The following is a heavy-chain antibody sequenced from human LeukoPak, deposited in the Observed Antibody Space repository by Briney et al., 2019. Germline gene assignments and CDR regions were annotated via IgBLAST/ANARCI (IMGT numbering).Heavy chain of an antibody. CDR1: GGSISSSSYY. Sequence: KPSETLSLTCTVSGGSISSSSYYWGWIRQPPGKGLEWIGSICYSGSTYYNPSLKSRVTISVDTSRNQFSLKLSSVTAADTAVYYCAREFSGYASYYYYYYMDVWGKGTTVTVSS. D-gene: IGHD5-12*01. CDR2: ICYSGST. J-gene: IGHJ6*03. CDR3: AREFSGYASYYYYYYMDV. V-gene: IGHV4-39*07.